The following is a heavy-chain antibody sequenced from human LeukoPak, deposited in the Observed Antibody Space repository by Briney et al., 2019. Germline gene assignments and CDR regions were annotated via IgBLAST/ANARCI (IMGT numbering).Heavy chain of an antibody. V-gene: IGHV3-9*01. CDR2: ISWNSGSI. CDR3: AKDMGKWIMSWFDP. D-gene: IGHD5-12*01. J-gene: IGHJ5*02. Sequence: GGSLRLSCAASGFTFDDYAMHWVRQAPGKGLEWVSGISWNSGSIGYADSVKGRFTISRDNAKNSLYLQMNSLRAEDTALYYCAKDMGKWIMSWFDPWGQGTLVTVSS. CDR1: GFTFDDYA.